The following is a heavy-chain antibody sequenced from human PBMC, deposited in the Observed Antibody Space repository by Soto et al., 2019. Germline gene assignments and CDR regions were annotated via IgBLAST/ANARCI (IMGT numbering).Heavy chain of an antibody. V-gene: IGHV1-2*04. CDR1: GYTFTGYY. Sequence: QVQLVQSGAEVKKPGASVKVSCKASGYTFTGYYMHWVRQAPGQGLEWMGWINPNSGGTNYAQKFQGWVTMTRDTSISTAYMELSRLRSDDTAVYYCAVIAAAGTRGLYGIDVLGQGTTVTVSS. CDR3: AVIAAAGTRGLYGIDV. CDR2: INPNSGGT. J-gene: IGHJ6*02. D-gene: IGHD6-13*01.